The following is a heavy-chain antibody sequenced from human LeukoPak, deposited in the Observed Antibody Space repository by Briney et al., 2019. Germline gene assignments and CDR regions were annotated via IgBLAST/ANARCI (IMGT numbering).Heavy chain of an antibody. V-gene: IGHV4-31*03. D-gene: IGHD4-17*01. Sequence: NPSETLSLTCTVSGGSISSGGYYWSWIRQHPGKGLEWIGYIYYSGSTYYNPSLKSRVTISVDTSKNQFSLKLSSVTAADTAVYYCARRSSLAVTTDGGSALAFDYWGQGTLVTVSS. J-gene: IGHJ4*02. CDR1: GGSISSGGYY. CDR2: IYYSGST. CDR3: ARRSSLAVTTDGGSALAFDY.